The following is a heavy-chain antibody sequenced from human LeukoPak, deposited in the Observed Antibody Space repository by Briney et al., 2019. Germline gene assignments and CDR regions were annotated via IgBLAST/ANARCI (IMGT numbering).Heavy chain of an antibody. Sequence: PSETLSLTCAVYGGSFSGYYWSWIRQPPGKGLEWIGEINHSGSTNYNPSLKSRVTISVDTSKNQFSLKLSSVTAADTAVYYCARGLRYWGQGTLVTVSS. V-gene: IGHV4-34*01. CDR2: INHSGST. CDR3: ARGLRY. D-gene: IGHD4-17*01. J-gene: IGHJ4*02. CDR1: GGSFSGYY.